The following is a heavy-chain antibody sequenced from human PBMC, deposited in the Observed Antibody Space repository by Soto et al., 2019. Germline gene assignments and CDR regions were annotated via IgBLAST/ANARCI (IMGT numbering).Heavy chain of an antibody. Sequence: QVQLVESGGGVVQPGRSLRLSCAASGFTFSSYGMHWVRQAPGKGLEWVAVIWYDGSNKYYADSVKGRFTISRDNSKNTLYLQMNSLRAEDTAVYYCARDHTYYYDSSGYYSYWGQGTLVTVSS. D-gene: IGHD3-22*01. CDR2: IWYDGSNK. CDR1: GFTFSSYG. J-gene: IGHJ4*02. CDR3: ARDHTYYYDSSGYYSY. V-gene: IGHV3-33*01.